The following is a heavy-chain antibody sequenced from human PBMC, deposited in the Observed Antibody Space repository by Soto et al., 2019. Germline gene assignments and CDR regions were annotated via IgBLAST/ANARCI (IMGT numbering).Heavy chain of an antibody. V-gene: IGHV3-30*18. Sequence: QVQLVESGGGVVQPGGSLRLSCAASGFTFSTHGMHWVRRAPGKGLAWVALMSSDGSKAYYVESVKGRFTISRDNSKNLVFLEMNSLRRDDTAVYFCAKPLGQGMPDHWGQGTQVTVSS. J-gene: IGHJ4*02. CDR3: AKPLGQGMPDH. CDR2: MSSDGSKA. CDR1: GFTFSTHG. D-gene: IGHD3-16*01.